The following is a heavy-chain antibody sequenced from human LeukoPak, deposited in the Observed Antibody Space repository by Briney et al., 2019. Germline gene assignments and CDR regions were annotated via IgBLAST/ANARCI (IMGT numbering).Heavy chain of an antibody. J-gene: IGHJ4*02. CDR1: GGTFSSYA. Sequence: ASVKVSCKASGGTFSSYAISWVRQAPGQGLEWMGGIIPIFGTANYAQKFQGRVTITADESTSTAYMELSSLRSEGTAVYYCARFPGYSYGYDYWGQGTLVTVSS. D-gene: IGHD5-18*01. CDR2: IIPIFGTA. V-gene: IGHV1-69*13. CDR3: ARFPGYSYGYDY.